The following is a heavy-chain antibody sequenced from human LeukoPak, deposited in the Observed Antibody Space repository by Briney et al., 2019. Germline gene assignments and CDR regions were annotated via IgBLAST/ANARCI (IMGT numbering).Heavy chain of an antibody. CDR2: IGTAGDT. V-gene: IGHV3-13*01. CDR3: AKDRLRSSGYYYGSDY. D-gene: IGHD3-22*01. Sequence: GGSLRLSCAASGFTLSSYAMHWVRQPAGKGLEWVSAIGTAGDTFYPGSVKGRSTTSRENAKKSLFLQMNSLRAEDTAVYYCAKDRLRSSGYYYGSDYWGQGTLVTVSS. CDR1: GFTLSSYA. J-gene: IGHJ4*02.